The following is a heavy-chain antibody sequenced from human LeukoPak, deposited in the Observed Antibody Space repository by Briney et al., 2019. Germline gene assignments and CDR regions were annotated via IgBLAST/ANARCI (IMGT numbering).Heavy chain of an antibody. V-gene: IGHV3-64D*09. J-gene: IGHJ4*02. CDR3: VSVAGRRRVDPDY. Sequence: PGGSLRLSCSASGFTFSSYAMHWVRQAPGKGLEYVSAISSNGGSTYYADSVKGRFTISRDNSKNTLYLQMSSLRAEDTAVDFWVSVAGRRRVDPDYWGQGTLVTVSS. CDR2: ISSNGGST. CDR1: GFTFSSYA. D-gene: IGHD6-6*01.